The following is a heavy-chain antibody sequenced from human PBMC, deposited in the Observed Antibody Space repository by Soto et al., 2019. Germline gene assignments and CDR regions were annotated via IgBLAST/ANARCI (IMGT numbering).Heavy chain of an antibody. Sequence: GGSLTLSCRGSGFTLSNSWMHWVRHTPGKGLMWVSRINNDGSNAAYADSVKGRFTISRDNAKNTLYMYMNFLRVEDTDVYYCARDETGPDVWGRGTTVTVSS. CDR3: ARDETGPDV. CDR1: GFTLSNSW. V-gene: IGHV3-74*01. J-gene: IGHJ6*02. CDR2: INNDGSNA.